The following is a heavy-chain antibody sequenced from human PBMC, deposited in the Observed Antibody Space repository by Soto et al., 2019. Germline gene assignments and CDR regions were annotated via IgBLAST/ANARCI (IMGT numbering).Heavy chain of an antibody. Sequence: EVQLLESGGGLLQPGGSLRLSCAASGFTFRNYALSWVRQAPGKGLEWVSSISGSGGSTYYADSVKGRFTISRDNSENTLYLQVNSLRADDTAVYYCAKPSGSKFYYCYGMDVWGQGTTVTVSS. V-gene: IGHV3-23*01. CDR1: GFTFRNYA. CDR3: AKPSGSKFYYCYGMDV. D-gene: IGHD1-26*01. CDR2: ISGSGGST. J-gene: IGHJ6*02.